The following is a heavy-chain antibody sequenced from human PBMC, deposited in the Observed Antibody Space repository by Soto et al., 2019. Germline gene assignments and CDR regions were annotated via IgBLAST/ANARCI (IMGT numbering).Heavy chain of an antibody. CDR3: ARGGLGAYWFDP. J-gene: IGHJ5*02. CDR1: GFTFSTYW. CDR2: IKGDESAT. D-gene: IGHD3-16*01. V-gene: IGHV3-74*01. Sequence: EVQLVESGGGLVQAGASLRLSCAVSGFTFSTYWMHWVRQAPGKGLMWLSRIKGDESATNYADSVEGRFTISRDNAKNTVYLQVNSLRVEDTAVYYCARGGLGAYWFDPWGQGTLVTVSS.